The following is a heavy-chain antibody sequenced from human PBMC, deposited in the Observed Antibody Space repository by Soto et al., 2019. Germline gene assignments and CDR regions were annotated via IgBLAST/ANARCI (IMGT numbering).Heavy chain of an antibody. D-gene: IGHD3-22*01. CDR1: GFTFSSYG. CDR2: IWYDGSNK. V-gene: IGHV3-33*01. Sequence: PGGSLRLSCAASGFTFSSYGMHWVRQAPGKWLEWVAVIWYDGSNKYYADSVKGRFTISRDNSKNTLYLQMNSLRAEDTAVYYCARAMGGDYYDSSGYGTPDFDYWGQGXLVTVYS. J-gene: IGHJ4*02. CDR3: ARAMGGDYYDSSGYGTPDFDY.